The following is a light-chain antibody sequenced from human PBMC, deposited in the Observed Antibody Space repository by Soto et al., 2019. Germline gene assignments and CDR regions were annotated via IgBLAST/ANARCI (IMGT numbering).Light chain of an antibody. J-gene: IGKJ1*01. CDR1: QSVSSSY. CDR2: GVS. CDR3: QQYGNAPPST. V-gene: IGKV3-20*01. Sequence: EIVLTHSPGTLSLSPGKRATLSCRASQSVSSSYLAWYQQKPGQTPRLLIHGVSSRATGIPDRFSGSGSGTDFTLTISRLEPEDSAVYYCQQYGNAPPSTFGQGTKVDIK.